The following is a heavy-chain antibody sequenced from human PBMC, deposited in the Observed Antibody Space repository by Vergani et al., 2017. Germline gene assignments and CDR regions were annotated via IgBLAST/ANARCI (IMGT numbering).Heavy chain of an antibody. CDR2: IYYSGST. CDR1: GGTISSYY. D-gene: IGHD2-21*02. CDR3: ARNTYCGGDCYSDAFDI. Sequence: QVQLQESGPGLVKPSETLSLTCTVPGGTISSYYWSWIRQPPGKGLEWIGYIYYSGSTNYNPSLKSRVTISVDTSKNQFSLKLSSVTAADTAVYYCARNTYCGGDCYSDAFDIWGQGTMVTVSS. V-gene: IGHV4-59*01. J-gene: IGHJ3*02.